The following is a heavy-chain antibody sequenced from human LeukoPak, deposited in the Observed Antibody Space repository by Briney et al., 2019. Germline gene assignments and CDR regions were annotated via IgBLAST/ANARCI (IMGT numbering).Heavy chain of an antibody. D-gene: IGHD3-10*01. CDR3: ARGRYIDSARGKNIDSGSYNVFDH. Sequence: PGGSLRLSCAASGFTFSSYAMNWVRQAPGKGLEWVSAISGSGGSTNYADSVKGRFTISRDNSKNTLYLQMTSLRVEDTAVYYCARGRYIDSARGKNIDSGSYNVFDHWGQGTLVTVSS. CDR1: GFTFSSYA. CDR2: ISGSGGST. J-gene: IGHJ4*02. V-gene: IGHV3-23*01.